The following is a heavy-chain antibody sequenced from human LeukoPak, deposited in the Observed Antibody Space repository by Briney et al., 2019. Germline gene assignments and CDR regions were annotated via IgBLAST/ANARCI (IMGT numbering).Heavy chain of an antibody. J-gene: IGHJ3*01. D-gene: IGHD2-21*01. CDR3: AKYFVVDGTANAFDV. Sequence: GGSLRLSCAASGYTVSNSYMTWVRQAPGRGLEWVSVIYTGGTPHYADSVKGRFTISKDNSKNTLYLQMDNLRVEDTAVYYCAKYFVVDGTANAFDVWGQGTLVTVSS. CDR2: IYTGGTP. V-gene: IGHV3-53*01. CDR1: GYTVSNSY.